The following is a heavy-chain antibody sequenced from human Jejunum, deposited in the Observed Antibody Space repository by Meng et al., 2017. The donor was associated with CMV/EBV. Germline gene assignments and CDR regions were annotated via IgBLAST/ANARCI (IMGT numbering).Heavy chain of an antibody. CDR3: ARGADDHNNYYYGVDV. J-gene: IGHJ6*02. CDR1: FTTRD. Sequence: FTTRDMHWIRHAPGKGLAWVSMISYDGSETFYADFVKGRFTISRDNFKSTVYLQMNSLRSEDTSMFYCARGADDHNNYYYGVDVWGPGTTVTVSS. V-gene: IGHV3-30-3*01. D-gene: IGHD5-24*01. CDR2: ISYDGSET.